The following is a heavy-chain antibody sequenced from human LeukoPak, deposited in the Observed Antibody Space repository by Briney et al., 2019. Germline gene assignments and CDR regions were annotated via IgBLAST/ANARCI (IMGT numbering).Heavy chain of an antibody. Sequence: HAASVKVSCKTSGDTFSSYGMSWVRQAPGQGLEWMGWISAYGHTKLTRYLKARVTVTIDTSTTTAYMELRGVSSDVTAVYFCARDTASGYFGFHFWAQGPRITVPS. CDR1: GDTFSSYG. CDR3: ARDTASGYFGFHF. V-gene: IGHV1-18*01. J-gene: IGHJ4*02. D-gene: IGHD3-3*01. CDR2: ISAYGHT.